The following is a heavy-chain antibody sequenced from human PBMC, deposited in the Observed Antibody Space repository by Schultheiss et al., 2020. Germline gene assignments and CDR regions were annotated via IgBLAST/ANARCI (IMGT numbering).Heavy chain of an antibody. CDR2: IYYSGST. Sequence: SETLSLTCTVSGGSISSSSYYWGWIRQHPGKGLEWIGYIYYSGSTYYNPSLKSRVTISVDTSKNQFSLKLSSVTAADTAVYYCARIHLTGPPYYYYYGMDVWGQGTTVTVSS. CDR1: GGSISSSSYY. J-gene: IGHJ6*02. V-gene: IGHV4-31*03. D-gene: IGHD3-9*01. CDR3: ARIHLTGPPYYYYYGMDV.